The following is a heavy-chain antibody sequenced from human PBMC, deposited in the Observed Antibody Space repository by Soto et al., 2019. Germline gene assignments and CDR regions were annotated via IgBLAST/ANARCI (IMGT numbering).Heavy chain of an antibody. V-gene: IGHV1-3*04. Sequence: QVPLVQAGAEVKKPGASVKVSCKASGYTFTDYAMHWVRQAPGQRLEWMGGISTGNGNTKYSQKFQGRVTITMDTSAATGYRTLSSLRAEDTSVYYCAKGSQLGTVDYWGQGSLVTVSP. CDR2: ISTGNGNT. CDR3: AKGSQLGTVDY. J-gene: IGHJ4*02. D-gene: IGHD2-2*01. CDR1: GYTFTDYA.